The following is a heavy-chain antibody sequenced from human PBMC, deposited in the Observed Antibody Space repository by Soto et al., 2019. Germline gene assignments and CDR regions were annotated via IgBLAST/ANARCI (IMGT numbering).Heavy chain of an antibody. J-gene: IGHJ4*02. V-gene: IGHV4-31*03. Sequence: SETLSLTCTVSGDSISRGGYYWNWIRQHPRKGLEWIGYIYHSGSTNYNPSLKSRVTISVDTSKNQLSLELTNVTAADTAVYYCARHESLHGDYVYWGQGTLVSVSS. D-gene: IGHD4-17*01. CDR3: ARHESLHGDYVY. CDR1: GDSISRGGYY. CDR2: IYHSGST.